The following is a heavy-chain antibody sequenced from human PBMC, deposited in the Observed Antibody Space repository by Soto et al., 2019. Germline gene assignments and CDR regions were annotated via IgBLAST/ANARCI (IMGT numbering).Heavy chain of an antibody. V-gene: IGHV3-23*01. CDR3: AKYGLSLVHFYYYGMDV. CDR1: GFTFSSYA. D-gene: IGHD6-13*01. CDR2: ISGSGGST. J-gene: IGHJ6*02. Sequence: EVQLLESGGGLVQPGGSLRRSCAASGFTFSSYAMSWVRQAPGKGLEWVSAISGSGGSTYYADSVKGRFTISRDNSKNTLYLQMNSLRSEDTAVYYCAKYGLSLVHFYYYGMDVWGQGTTVTVSS.